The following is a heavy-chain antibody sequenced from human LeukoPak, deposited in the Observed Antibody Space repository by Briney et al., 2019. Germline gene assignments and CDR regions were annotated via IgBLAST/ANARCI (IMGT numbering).Heavy chain of an antibody. CDR2: ISYNGHYE. D-gene: IGHD3-3*02. Sequence: PSGKSLRLSCVASGFTFSNFGVHWVRQAPGKGLEWVAVISYNGHYEYYGESVKGRFTISRDNSKNTVSLQMDNLRIEDTAVYYCARDSKNYYYYMDVWGKGTTVTVSS. V-gene: IGHV3-30*03. CDR1: GFTFSNFG. J-gene: IGHJ6*03. CDR3: ARDSKNYYYYMDV.